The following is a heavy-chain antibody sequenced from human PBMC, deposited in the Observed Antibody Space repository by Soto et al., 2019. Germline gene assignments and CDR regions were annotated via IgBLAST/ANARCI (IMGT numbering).Heavy chain of an antibody. CDR2: INHSGST. V-gene: IGHV4-34*01. J-gene: IGHJ3*02. D-gene: IGHD3-10*01. CDR3: ATDKYYGPM. CDR1: GGSFSGYY. Sequence: SETLSLTCAVYGGSFSGYYWSWIRQPPGKGLEWIGEINHSGSTNYNPSLKSRVTISVDTSKNQFSLKLSSVTAEDTAVYYCATDKYYGPMWGQGTMVTVSS.